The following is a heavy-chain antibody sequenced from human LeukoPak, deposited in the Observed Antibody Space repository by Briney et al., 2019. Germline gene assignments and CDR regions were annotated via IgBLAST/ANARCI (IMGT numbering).Heavy chain of an antibody. CDR2: IDPEDGGA. J-gene: IGHJ4*02. Sequence: GASVKVSCKVSGYTLTDLSIHWVRQAPGKGLEWVGGIDPEDGGAIYTQRFQGRVTMTEDTSTDTAYMELRSLTSEDTAVYYCATDLGHYCTTTSCFFWGQGALVTVSS. CDR1: GYTLTDLS. D-gene: IGHD2-2*01. CDR3: ATDLGHYCTTTSCFF. V-gene: IGHV1-24*01.